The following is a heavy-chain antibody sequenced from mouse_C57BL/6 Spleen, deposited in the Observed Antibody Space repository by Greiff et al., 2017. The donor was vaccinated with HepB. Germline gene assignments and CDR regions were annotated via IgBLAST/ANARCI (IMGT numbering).Heavy chain of an antibody. CDR1: GFNIKDDY. CDR3: TTYEYYGSRGY. Sequence: EVQLQQSGAELVRPGASVKLSCTASGFNIKDDYMHWVKQRPEQGLEWIGWIDPENGDTEYASKFQGKATITADTSSNTAYLQLSSLTSEDTAVYYCTTYEYYGSRGYWVQGTTLTVSS. J-gene: IGHJ2*01. CDR2: IDPENGDT. D-gene: IGHD1-1*01. V-gene: IGHV14-4*01.